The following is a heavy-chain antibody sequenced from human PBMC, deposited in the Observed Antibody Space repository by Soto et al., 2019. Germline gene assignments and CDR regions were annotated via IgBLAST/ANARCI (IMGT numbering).Heavy chain of an antibody. Sequence: ASVKVSCKASGYTFTSYDINWVRQATGQGLEWMGWMNPNSGNTGYAQKFQGRVTMTRNTSISTAYMELSSLRSEDTAVYYCARGIYSNSKFLASYYFDYWGKGPLVTVSS. D-gene: IGHD4-4*01. J-gene: IGHJ4*02. CDR3: ARGIYSNSKFLASYYFDY. CDR2: MNPNSGNT. V-gene: IGHV1-8*02. CDR1: GYTFTSYD.